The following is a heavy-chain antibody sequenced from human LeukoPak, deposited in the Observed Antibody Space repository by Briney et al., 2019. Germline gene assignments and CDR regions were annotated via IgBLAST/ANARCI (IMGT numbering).Heavy chain of an antibody. Sequence: GGSLRLSCVGSGFTFSTYWMSWVRQAPGKGLEWVANIKQDGSEKYYVDSVKGRFTISRDNAKNSLYLQMNSLRAEDTAVYYCARVGGIAEAHDAFDIWGQGTMVTVSS. CDR1: GFTFSTYW. D-gene: IGHD6-13*01. V-gene: IGHV3-7*01. CDR3: ARVGGIAEAHDAFDI. J-gene: IGHJ3*02. CDR2: IKQDGSEK.